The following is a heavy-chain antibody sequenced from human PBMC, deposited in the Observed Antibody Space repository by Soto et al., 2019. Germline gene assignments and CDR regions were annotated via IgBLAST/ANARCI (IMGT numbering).Heavy chain of an antibody. CDR2: ISYDGSNK. J-gene: IGHJ5*02. CDR3: AREDYGDYAGRNWFDP. V-gene: IGHV3-30-3*01. Sequence: HPGGSLRLSCAASGFTFSSYAMHWVRQAPGKGLEWVAVISYDGSNKYYADSVKGRFTISRDNSKNTLYLQMNSLRAEDTAVYYCAREDYGDYAGRNWFDPWGQGTLVTVSS. D-gene: IGHD4-17*01. CDR1: GFTFSSYA.